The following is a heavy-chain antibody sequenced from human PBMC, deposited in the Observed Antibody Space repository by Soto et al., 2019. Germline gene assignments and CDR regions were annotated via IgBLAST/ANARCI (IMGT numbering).Heavy chain of an antibody. J-gene: IGHJ4*02. CDR3: AKRSPVSTYYFDY. V-gene: IGHV3-23*01. CDR2: ISGGGGTT. Sequence: GGSLRLSCAASGFSFSSYGMSWVRQAPGKGLEWVSSISGGGGTTYYADSVKGRFTISRDNSKNTLYLQMNSLKVEDTAVYYCAKRSPVSTYYFDYWGQGTLVTVSS. CDR1: GFSFSSYG.